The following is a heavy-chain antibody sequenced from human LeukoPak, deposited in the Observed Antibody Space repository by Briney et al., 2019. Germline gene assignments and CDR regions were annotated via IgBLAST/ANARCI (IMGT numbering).Heavy chain of an antibody. CDR1: GFSFSDYY. CDR3: ARGEHKATITGLDS. D-gene: IGHD5-24*01. V-gene: IGHV3-21*01. Sequence: GGSLILSCAASGFSFSDYYMPWGRQAPGKGLEGVSAISSSSTYIYYADSVKGRFTISRDNAGNSVYLQMHGLRAEDTAVYFCARGEHKATITGLDSWGQGTLVTVSS. J-gene: IGHJ4*02. CDR2: ISSSSTYI.